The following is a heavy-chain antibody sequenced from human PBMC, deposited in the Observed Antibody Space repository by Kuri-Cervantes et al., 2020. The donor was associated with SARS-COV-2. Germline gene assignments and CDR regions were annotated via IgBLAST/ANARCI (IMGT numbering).Heavy chain of an antibody. CDR2: INHSGST. J-gene: IGHJ4*02. V-gene: IGHV4-34*01. CDR1: GGSFSGYY. Sequence: ESLKISCAVYGGSFSGYYWSWIRQPPGKGLEWIGEINHSGSTNYNPSLKSRVTISVDTSKNQFSLKLSSVTAADTAVYYCARGLWFGGMFDYWGQGTLVTVSS. CDR3: ARGLWFGGMFDY. D-gene: IGHD3-10*01.